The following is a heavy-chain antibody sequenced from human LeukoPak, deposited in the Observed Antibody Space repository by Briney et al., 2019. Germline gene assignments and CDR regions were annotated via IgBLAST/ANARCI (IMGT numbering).Heavy chain of an antibody. CDR1: GFSLSTSGVG. D-gene: IGHD3-22*01. Sequence: SGPTLVKPTQTLTLTCTFSGFSLSTSGVGVGWIRQPPGKALEWLALIYWTDDKRYSPSLKSRLTITKDTSQNQVVLTMTNMDPVDTATYYCAHRPDWGDYDSSGPQSPHAFDIWGQGTMVTVSS. CDR2: IYWTDDK. J-gene: IGHJ3*02. CDR3: AHRPDWGDYDSSGPQSPHAFDI. V-gene: IGHV2-5*01.